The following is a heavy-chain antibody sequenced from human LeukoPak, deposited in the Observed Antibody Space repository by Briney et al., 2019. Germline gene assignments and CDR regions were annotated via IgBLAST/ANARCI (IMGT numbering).Heavy chain of an antibody. CDR1: GYTFTSYD. CDR3: AIVAAHTGHDAFDI. CDR2: MNPNSGNT. J-gene: IGHJ3*02. D-gene: IGHD6-19*01. V-gene: IGHV1-8*01. Sequence: ASVKVSCKASGYTFTSYDINWVRQATGQGLEWMGWMNPNSGNTGYAQKFQGRVTMTRNTSISTAYMELSSLRSEDTAVYYCAIVAAHTGHDAFDIWGQGTMVTVSS.